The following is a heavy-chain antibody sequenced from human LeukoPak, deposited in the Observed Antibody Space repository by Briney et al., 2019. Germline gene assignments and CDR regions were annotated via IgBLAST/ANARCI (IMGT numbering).Heavy chain of an antibody. V-gene: IGHV4-59*01. Sequence: PSETLSLTCTVSGGSISSYYWSWIRQPPGKGLEWIGYIYYSGSTNYNPSLKSRVTISVDTSKNQFSLKLSSVTAADTAVYYCARVHDYGGYELYNWFDPWGQGTLVTVSS. D-gene: IGHD4-17*01. J-gene: IGHJ5*02. CDR1: GGSISSYY. CDR2: IYYSGST. CDR3: ARVHDYGGYELYNWFDP.